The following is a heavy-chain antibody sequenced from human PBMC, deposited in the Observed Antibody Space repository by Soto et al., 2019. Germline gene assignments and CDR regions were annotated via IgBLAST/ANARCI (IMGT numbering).Heavy chain of an antibody. CDR2: IHPGDSDI. J-gene: IGHJ5*02. V-gene: IGHV5-51*01. CDR1: GYSFSSYW. Sequence: GESLKISCKGSGYSFSSYWIGWVRQMPGKGLEWMGIIHPGDSDIRYNPSFQGQVTISADKSISTAYLQWSSLKASDTAMYYCARPIGSPNWFDPWGRGTLVTVS. CDR3: ARPIGSPNWFDP. D-gene: IGHD6-13*01.